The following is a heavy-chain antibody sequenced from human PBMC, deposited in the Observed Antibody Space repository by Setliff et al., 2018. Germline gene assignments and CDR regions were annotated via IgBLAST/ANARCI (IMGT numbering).Heavy chain of an antibody. V-gene: IGHV1-18*01. J-gene: IGHJ3*02. CDR2: INDYNGNT. CDR3: ARSEKQTYYYDSTGWMEAFDI. Sequence: ASVKVSCKASGYTFSNYGISWVRQAPGQGLEWVGWINDYNGNTIYAQKFQGRVTMTRDTSTTPAYMELRSLRSDDTAVYYCARSEKQTYYYDSTGWMEAFDIWGQGTMVTVSS. CDR1: GYTFSNYG. D-gene: IGHD3-22*01.